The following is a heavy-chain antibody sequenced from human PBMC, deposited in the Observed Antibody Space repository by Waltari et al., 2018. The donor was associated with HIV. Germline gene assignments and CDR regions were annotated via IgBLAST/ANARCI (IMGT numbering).Heavy chain of an antibody. D-gene: IGHD2-2*01. CDR3: ARARLVSRGQYCSTTSCLPHYYYYYGMDV. CDR2: INHSGST. J-gene: IGHJ6*02. Sequence: QVQLRQWGAGLLKPSETLSLTCAVYGGSLSGSYWRWIRQPPGKGLEWIGEINHSGSTNYNPSLKSRVTISVDTSKNQFSLKLTSVTAADKAVFYCARARLVSRGQYCSTTSCLPHYYYYYGMDVWGQGTTVTVSS. CDR1: GGSLSGSY. V-gene: IGHV4-34*01.